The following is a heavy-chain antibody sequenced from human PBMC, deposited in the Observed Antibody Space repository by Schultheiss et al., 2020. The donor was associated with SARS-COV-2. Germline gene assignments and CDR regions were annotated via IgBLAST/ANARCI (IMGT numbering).Heavy chain of an antibody. Sequence: GGSLRLSCAASGFTFSSYGMHWVRQAPGKGLEWVAVIWYDGSNKYYADSVKGRFTISRDNSKNTLYLQMNSLRAEDTAVYYCARDGGDYGPLFDYWGQGTLVTVSS. J-gene: IGHJ4*02. D-gene: IGHD4-17*01. CDR3: ARDGGDYGPLFDY. CDR2: IWYDGSNK. CDR1: GFTFSSYG. V-gene: IGHV3-33*01.